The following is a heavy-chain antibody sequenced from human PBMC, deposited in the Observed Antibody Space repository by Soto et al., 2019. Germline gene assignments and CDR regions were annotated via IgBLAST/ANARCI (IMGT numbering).Heavy chain of an antibody. Sequence: PSETLSLTCTVSGGSVSSRSYYWSWIRQPPGKGLEWIGYIYYSGSTNYNPSLKSRVTISVDTSKNQFSLKLSSATAADTAVYYCATNRLNCSGGSCYPWGQGTLVTVSS. CDR2: IYYSGST. CDR1: GGSVSSRSYY. D-gene: IGHD2-15*01. V-gene: IGHV4-61*01. CDR3: ATNRLNCSGGSCYP. J-gene: IGHJ5*02.